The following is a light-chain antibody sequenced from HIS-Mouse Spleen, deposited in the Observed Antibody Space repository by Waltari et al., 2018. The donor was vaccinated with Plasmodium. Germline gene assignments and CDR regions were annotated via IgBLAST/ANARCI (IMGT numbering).Light chain of an antibody. Sequence: SYELTPPPSVSVSPGQTARITCPGDALPTNYAYWYQQKSGQAPVLFIYEDSKRPSGIPERFSGSSPGTMATLTISGAQVEDEADYYCYSTDSSGNHRVFGGGTKLTVL. CDR1: ALPTNY. V-gene: IGLV3-10*01. J-gene: IGLJ3*02. CDR2: EDS. CDR3: YSTDSSGNHRV.